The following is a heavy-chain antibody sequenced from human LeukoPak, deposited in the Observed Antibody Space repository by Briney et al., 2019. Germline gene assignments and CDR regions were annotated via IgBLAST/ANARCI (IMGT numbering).Heavy chain of an antibody. CDR1: GFTFSSYG. CDR2: ITSSSSYT. CDR3: ARDPYNGAYSEGYYYYYMDV. D-gene: IGHD1-1*01. J-gene: IGHJ6*03. V-gene: IGHV3-21*01. Sequence: GGSLRLSCAASGFTFSSYGMHWVRQAPGKGLEWISAITSSSSYTFYADSVKGRFTISRDNAQNSLYLQMNSLRVEDTAIYYCARDPYNGAYSEGYYYYYMDVWGKGTTVTVSS.